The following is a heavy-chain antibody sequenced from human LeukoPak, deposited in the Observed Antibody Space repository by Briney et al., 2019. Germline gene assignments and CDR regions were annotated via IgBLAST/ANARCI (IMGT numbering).Heavy chain of an antibody. D-gene: IGHD4-23*01. CDR3: AREDYGGNSFDY. V-gene: IGHV3-21*01. CDR2: ISSSSSYI. CDR1: GFTFSSYS. Sequence: GGSLRLSCAASGFTFSSYSMNWVRQAPGKGLEWVSSISSSSSYIYYADSVKGRLTISRDNAKNSLYLQMNSLRAEDTAVYYCAREDYGGNSFDYWGQGTLVTVSS. J-gene: IGHJ4*02.